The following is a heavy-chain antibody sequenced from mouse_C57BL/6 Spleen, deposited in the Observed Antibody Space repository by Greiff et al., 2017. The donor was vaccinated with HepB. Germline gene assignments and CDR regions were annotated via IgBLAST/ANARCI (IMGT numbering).Heavy chain of an antibody. CDR2: IYPGDGDT. Sequence: QVQLQQSGAELVKPGASVKISCKASGYAFSSYWMNWVKQRPGKGLEWIGQIYPGDGDTNYNGKFKGKATLTADKSSSTAYMQLSSLTSEDSAVYFCASPQFITTVDWYFDVWGTGTTVRLL. CDR3: ASPQFITTVDWYFDV. J-gene: IGHJ1*03. D-gene: IGHD1-1*01. CDR1: GYAFSSYW. V-gene: IGHV1-80*01.